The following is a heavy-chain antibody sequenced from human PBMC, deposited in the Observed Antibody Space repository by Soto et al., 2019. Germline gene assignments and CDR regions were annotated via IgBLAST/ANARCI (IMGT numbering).Heavy chain of an antibody. CDR2: INHSGST. V-gene: IGHV4-34*01. CDR3: ARARLRLRFVYYYMDV. J-gene: IGHJ6*03. Sequence: SETLSLTCAVYGRSFSGYYWSWIRQPPGKGLEWIGEINHSGSTNYNPSLKSRVTISVDTSKNQFSLKLSSVTAADTAVYYCARARLRLRFVYYYMDVWGKGTTVTVSS. CDR1: GRSFSGYY. D-gene: IGHD5-12*01.